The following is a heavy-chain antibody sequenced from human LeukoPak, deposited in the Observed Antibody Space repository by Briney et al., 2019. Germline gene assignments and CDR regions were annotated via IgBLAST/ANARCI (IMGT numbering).Heavy chain of an antibody. CDR2: IKQDGSEK. D-gene: IGHD1-26*01. Sequence: GGSLRLSCAASGFTFSSYWMSWVRQAPGKGLEWVANIKQDGSEKYYVDSVRDRFTISRDNAKNSLYLQMNSLRAEDTAVYYCARSIVGAIPGDFDYWGQGTLVTVSS. CDR1: GFTFSSYW. CDR3: ARSIVGAIPGDFDY. V-gene: IGHV3-7*01. J-gene: IGHJ4*02.